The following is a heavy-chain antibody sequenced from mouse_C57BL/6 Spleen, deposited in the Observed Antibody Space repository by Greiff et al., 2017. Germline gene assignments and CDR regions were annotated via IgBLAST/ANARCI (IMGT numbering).Heavy chain of an antibody. J-gene: IGHJ1*03. Sequence: VQLQQPGAELVRPGTSVKLSCKASGYTFTSYWMHWVKQRPGQGLEWIGVIDPSDSYTNYNQKFKGKATLTVDTSSSTSYMQLISLTSEDSAVYYCAKDYGSSHWYFDVWGTGTTVTVSS. CDR3: AKDYGSSHWYFDV. CDR1: GYTFTSYW. V-gene: IGHV1-59*01. D-gene: IGHD1-1*01. CDR2: IDPSDSYT.